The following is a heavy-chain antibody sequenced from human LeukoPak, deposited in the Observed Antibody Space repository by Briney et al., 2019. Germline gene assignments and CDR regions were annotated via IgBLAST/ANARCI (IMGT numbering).Heavy chain of an antibody. CDR3: ATQRPREYNPYCSSTSCYDAFDI. CDR1: GYTLTELS. CDR2: FDPEDGET. J-gene: IGHJ3*02. V-gene: IGHV1-24*01. D-gene: IGHD2-2*01. Sequence: ASVKVSCKVSGYTLTELSMHWVRQAPGKGLEWMGGFDPEDGETIYAQKFQGRVTMTEDTSTDTAYMELSSLRSEDTAVYYCATQRPREYNPYCSSTSCYDAFDIWGQGTMVTVSS.